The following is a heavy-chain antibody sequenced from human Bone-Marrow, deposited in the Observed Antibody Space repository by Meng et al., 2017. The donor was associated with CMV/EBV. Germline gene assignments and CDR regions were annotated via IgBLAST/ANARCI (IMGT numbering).Heavy chain of an antibody. CDR1: GGSFSGYY. D-gene: IGHD5-18*01. CDR2: INHSGST. Sequence: SETLSLTCAVYGGSFSGYYWSWIRQPPGKGLEWIGEINHSGSTNYNPSLKSRVTISVDTSKNQFSLKLSSVTAADTAAYYCARGIVRGYSYGEPFYYWGQGTLVTVSS. J-gene: IGHJ4*02. CDR3: ARGIVRGYSYGEPFYY. V-gene: IGHV4-34*01.